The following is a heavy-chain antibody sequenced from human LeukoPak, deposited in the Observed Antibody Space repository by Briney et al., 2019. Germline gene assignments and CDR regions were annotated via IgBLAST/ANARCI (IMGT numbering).Heavy chain of an antibody. V-gene: IGHV3-74*01. D-gene: IGHD3-10*01. CDR1: GFIFSSYS. CDR2: INSDGSST. J-gene: IGHJ4*01. Sequence: GGSLRLSCAASGFIFSSYSMNWVRQAPGKGLVWVSRINSDGSSTNYADSVKGRFTISRDNAKNTLYLQMNSLRAEDTAMYYCARAVYYSNYLGYWGQGTLVTVSS. CDR3: ARAVYYSNYLGY.